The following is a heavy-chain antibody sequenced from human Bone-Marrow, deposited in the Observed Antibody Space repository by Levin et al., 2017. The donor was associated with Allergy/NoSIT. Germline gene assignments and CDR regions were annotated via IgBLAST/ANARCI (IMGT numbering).Heavy chain of an antibody. D-gene: IGHD1-26*01. V-gene: IGHV4-34*01. CDR3: ARVRGSYGDPPSVEKIIDY. CDR1: GGSFSGYY. J-gene: IGHJ4*02. Sequence: SETLSLTCAVYGGSFSGYYWSWIRQPPGKGLEWIGEINHSGSTNYNPSLKSRVTISVDTSKNQFSLKLSSVTAADTAVYYCARVRGSYGDPPSVEKIIDYWGQGTLVTVSS. CDR2: INHSGST.